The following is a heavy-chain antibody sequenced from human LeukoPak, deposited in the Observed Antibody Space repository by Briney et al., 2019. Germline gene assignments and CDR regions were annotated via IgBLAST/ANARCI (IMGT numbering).Heavy chain of an antibody. CDR2: IRSKAYGGTT. CDR1: GFSFGDHA. Sequence: PGRSRRLSCPASGFSFGDHAMSWARQAPGKWLEWEGLIRSKAYGGTTEYAASVKGRFTISRDDSKSIAYLQMNSLKTEDTAFYYCTRGPIQLWIHNGMDVWGQGTTVTASS. CDR3: TRGPIQLWIHNGMDV. J-gene: IGHJ6*02. D-gene: IGHD5-18*01. V-gene: IGHV3-49*04.